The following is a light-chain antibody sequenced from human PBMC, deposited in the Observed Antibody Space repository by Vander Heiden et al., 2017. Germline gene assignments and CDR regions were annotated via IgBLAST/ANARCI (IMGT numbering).Light chain of an antibody. CDR3: QSADSSGTYSVV. CDR1: VVARQN. V-gene: IGLV3-25*03. Sequence: SSDLTQPPSVSVSPGQTAKSTGSGDVVARQNAYWFHPKPGPAPLLLIYSDTKRPSGIPERFSGSISGTIVTLTISDVQAEDEADYYCQSADSSGTYSVVFGGGTQLTVL. J-gene: IGLJ2*01. CDR2: SDT.